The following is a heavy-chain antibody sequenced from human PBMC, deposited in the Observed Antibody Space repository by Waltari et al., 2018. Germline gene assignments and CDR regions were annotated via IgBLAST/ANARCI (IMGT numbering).Heavy chain of an antibody. CDR1: GYDFSTYW. CDR3: ARTSTRDFYYMDV. D-gene: IGHD1-1*01. Sequence: EVQLVQSGAEVKKPGESLRISCEGSGYDFSTYWITWVRHMPGKGLEWMGGIDPSDSYTNYSPSFRGNVTISVDRSISTAYIQWSGLRASDTAIYYCARTSTRDFYYMDVWGKGTTVTVSS. CDR2: IDPSDSYT. J-gene: IGHJ6*03. V-gene: IGHV5-10-1*01.